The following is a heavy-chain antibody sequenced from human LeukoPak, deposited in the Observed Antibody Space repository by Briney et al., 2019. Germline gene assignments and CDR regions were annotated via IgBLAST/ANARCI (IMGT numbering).Heavy chain of an antibody. V-gene: IGHV4-61*01. CDR3: ARELRYSSGWREYFQH. CDR1: GASVSSGSYY. J-gene: IGHJ1*01. Sequence: PSETLTLTCTVSGASVSSGSYYWSWTRQPPGKGLEWIGYIYYSGSTNYNPSLKSRVTISVDTSKNQFSLKLSSVTAADTAVYYCARELRYSSGWREYFQHWGQGTLVTVSS. CDR2: IYYSGST. D-gene: IGHD6-19*01.